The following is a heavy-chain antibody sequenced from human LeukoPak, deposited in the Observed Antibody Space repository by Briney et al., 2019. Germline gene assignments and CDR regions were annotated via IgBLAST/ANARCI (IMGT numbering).Heavy chain of an antibody. D-gene: IGHD5-24*01. V-gene: IGHV1-69*13. CDR1: GGTFSSYA. J-gene: IGHJ4*02. CDR3: ARGRNIEMTTMSGGSDY. CDR2: IIPIFGTA. Sequence: SVKVSCKASGGTFSSYAISWVRQAPGQGLEWMGGIIPIFGTANYAQKFQGRVTITVDESTSTAYMELSSLRSEDTAVYYCARGRNIEMTTMSGGSDYWGQGTLVTVSS.